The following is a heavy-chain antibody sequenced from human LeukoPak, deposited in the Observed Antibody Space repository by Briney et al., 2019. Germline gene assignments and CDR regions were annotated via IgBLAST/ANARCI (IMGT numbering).Heavy chain of an antibody. CDR3: ATMRPTVGGRGWFDY. Sequence: PGESLKISCKGSGYSFTSYWIGWVCQMPGKGLEWMGIIYPGDSDTRYSPSFQGQVTISADKSISTAYLQWSSLKASDTAMYYCATMRPTVGGRGWFDYWGQGTLVTVSS. D-gene: IGHD4-11*01. J-gene: IGHJ4*02. CDR2: IYPGDSDT. CDR1: GYSFTSYW. V-gene: IGHV5-51*01.